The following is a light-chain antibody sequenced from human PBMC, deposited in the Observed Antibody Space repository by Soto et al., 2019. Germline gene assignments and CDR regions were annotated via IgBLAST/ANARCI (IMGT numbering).Light chain of an antibody. CDR3: QQRSNWPRFT. CDR1: QSVSSY. CDR2: DAV. Sequence: EIVLTQSPAILSLSPGERATLSCRASQSVSSYLAWYQQKPGQAPRLLIYDAVNRATGIPARFSGSGSGTDFTLTISSLEPEDFAVYYCQQRSNWPRFTFGPGTKVEIK. J-gene: IGKJ3*01. V-gene: IGKV3-11*01.